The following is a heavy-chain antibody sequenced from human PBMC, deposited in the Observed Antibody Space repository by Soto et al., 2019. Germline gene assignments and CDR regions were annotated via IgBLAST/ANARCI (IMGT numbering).Heavy chain of an antibody. CDR1: GFTFSSYA. Sequence: PGGSLRLSCAASGFTFSSYAMSWVRQAPGKGLEWVSAISGSGGSTYYADSVKGRFTISRDNSKNTLYLQMNSLRAEDTAVYYCAKDSYDYVWGSLYYYYYGMDVWGQGTTVTVSS. CDR2: ISGSGGST. D-gene: IGHD3-16*01. CDR3: AKDSYDYVWGSLYYYYYGMDV. J-gene: IGHJ6*02. V-gene: IGHV3-23*01.